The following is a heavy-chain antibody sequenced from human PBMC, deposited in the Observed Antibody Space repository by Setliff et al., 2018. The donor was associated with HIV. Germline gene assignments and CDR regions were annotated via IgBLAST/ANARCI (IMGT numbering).Heavy chain of an antibody. D-gene: IGHD3-16*01. Sequence: ASVKVSCKASGYIITGYLIHWVRQAPGQGLEWMGWIHPNSGDTKYAQKFQTRVTMTADTSTTTAYMELRSLTSDDTAVYYCARYTFGPLDYWGQGTQVTVSS. CDR1: GYIITGYL. J-gene: IGHJ4*02. V-gene: IGHV1-2*02. CDR3: ARYTFGPLDY. CDR2: IHPNSGDT.